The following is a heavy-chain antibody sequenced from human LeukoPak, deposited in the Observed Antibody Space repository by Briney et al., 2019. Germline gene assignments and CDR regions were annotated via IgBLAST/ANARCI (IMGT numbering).Heavy chain of an antibody. CDR2: VNESGGT. Sequence: SETLSLTCAVYGGSFSGYYWSWIRQPPGKGPEWIGEVNESGGTNYNPSLKSRVTISVDTSKNQFSLKLSSVTAADTAVYYCARDPLVGATDSWGQGTLVTVSS. D-gene: IGHD1-26*01. CDR3: ARDPLVGATDS. V-gene: IGHV4-34*01. CDR1: GGSFSGYY. J-gene: IGHJ4*02.